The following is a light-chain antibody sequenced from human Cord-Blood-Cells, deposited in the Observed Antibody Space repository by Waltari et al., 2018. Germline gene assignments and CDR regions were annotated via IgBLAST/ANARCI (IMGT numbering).Light chain of an antibody. CDR1: QSVSSN. CDR3: QQYNNWPLT. J-gene: IGKJ4*01. V-gene: IGKV3-15*01. CDR2: GAS. Sequence: EIVMTQSPATLSASPGARATVSCRASQSVSSNLTWYQQKPGQAPRLLIYGASTRATGIPARFSGSGSGTEFTLTISSLQSEDFAVYYCQQYNNWPLTFGGGTKVEIK.